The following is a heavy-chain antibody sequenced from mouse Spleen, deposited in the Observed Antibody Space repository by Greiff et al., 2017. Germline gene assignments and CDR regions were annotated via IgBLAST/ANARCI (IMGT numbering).Heavy chain of an antibody. Sequence: VQRVESGPGLVAPSQSLSITCTVSGFSLTSYDISWIRQPPGKGLEWLGVIWTGGGTNYNSAFMSRLSISKDNSKSQVFLKMNSLQTDDTAIYYCVRGRTLFAYWGQGTLVTVSA. CDR2: IWTGGGT. CDR3: VRGRTLFAY. CDR1: GFSLTSYD. J-gene: IGHJ3*01. V-gene: IGHV2-9-2*01.